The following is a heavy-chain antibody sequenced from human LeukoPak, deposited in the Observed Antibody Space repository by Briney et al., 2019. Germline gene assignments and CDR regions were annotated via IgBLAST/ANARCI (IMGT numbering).Heavy chain of an antibody. J-gene: IGHJ4*02. V-gene: IGHV1-69*06. CDR3: ARDLGVGGEGTFDY. Sequence: ASVKVSCKASGGTFSSYAISWVRQAPGQGLEWMGGIIPIFGTANYAQKFQGRVTITADKSTSTAYMELSSLRSEDTAVYYCARDLGVGGEGTFDYWGQGTLVTVSS. D-gene: IGHD1-26*01. CDR1: GGTFSSYA. CDR2: IIPIFGTA.